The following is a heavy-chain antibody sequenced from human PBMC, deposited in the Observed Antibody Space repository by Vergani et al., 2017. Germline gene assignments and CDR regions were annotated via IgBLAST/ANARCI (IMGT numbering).Heavy chain of an antibody. D-gene: IGHD6-6*01. J-gene: IGHJ4*02. V-gene: IGHV3-23*01. CDR1: GFTFSSYA. Sequence: EVQLLESGGGLVQPGGSLRLSCAASGFTFSSYAMSWVRPAPGKGLEWVSAISGSGGSTYYADSVKGRFTISRDNSKNTLYLQMNSLRAEDTAVYYCAKDQIEYSSSSPFDYWGQGTLVTVSS. CDR2: ISGSGGST. CDR3: AKDQIEYSSSSPFDY.